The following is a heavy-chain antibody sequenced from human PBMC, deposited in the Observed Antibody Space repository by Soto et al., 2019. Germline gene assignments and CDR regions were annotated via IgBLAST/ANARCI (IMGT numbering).Heavy chain of an antibody. CDR1: GFTFSSYW. J-gene: IGHJ4*02. D-gene: IGHD6-13*01. Sequence: GESLKISCAASGFTFSSYWMSWVRQAPGKGLEWVANIKQDGSEKYYVDSVKGRFTISRDNAKNSLYLQMNSLRAEDTAVYYCARSGARIAAAGTLFDYWGQGTLVTVSS. CDR3: ARSGARIAAAGTLFDY. V-gene: IGHV3-7*01. CDR2: IKQDGSEK.